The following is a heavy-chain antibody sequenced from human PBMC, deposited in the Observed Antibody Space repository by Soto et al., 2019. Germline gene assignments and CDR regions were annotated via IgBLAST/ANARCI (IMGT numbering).Heavy chain of an antibody. J-gene: IGHJ6*02. Sequence: EVQLVESGGGLVQPGGSLRLSCAASGFTFSSYSMNWVRQAPGKGLEWVSYISSSSSNIYYADSVKGRFTISRDNAKNSLYLQMISLRDEDSAVYYCASPEYSSSSYGMDVWGQGTTVTVSS. V-gene: IGHV3-48*02. CDR1: GFTFSSYS. CDR3: ASPEYSSSSYGMDV. D-gene: IGHD6-6*01. CDR2: ISSSSSNI.